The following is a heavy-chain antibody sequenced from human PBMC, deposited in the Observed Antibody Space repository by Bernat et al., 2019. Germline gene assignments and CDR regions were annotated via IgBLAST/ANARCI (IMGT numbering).Heavy chain of an antibody. CDR2: ISYDGSNK. Sequence: QVQLVESGGGVVQPGRSLRLSCAASGFTFSSYAMHWVRQAPGKGLEWVSVISYDGSNKYYADSVKGRFTISRDNSKNTLYLQMNSLRAEDTAVYYCAKDRRDYVWGSYRSNYYYYGMDVWGQGTTVTVSS. J-gene: IGHJ6*02. D-gene: IGHD3-16*02. V-gene: IGHV3-30-3*01. CDR1: GFTFSSYA. CDR3: AKDRRDYVWGSYRSNYYYYGMDV.